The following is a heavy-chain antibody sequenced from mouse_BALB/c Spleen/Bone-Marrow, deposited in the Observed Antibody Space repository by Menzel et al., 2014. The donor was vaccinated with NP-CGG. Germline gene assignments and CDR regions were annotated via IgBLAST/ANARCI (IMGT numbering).Heavy chain of an antibody. CDR3: ARPDYYGSSSWFTY. J-gene: IGHJ3*01. D-gene: IGHD1-1*01. CDR2: INPDSSTI. V-gene: IGHV4-1*02. CDR1: GFDFSRYW. Sequence: EVQLQESGGGLVQPGGSLKLSCAASGFDFSRYWMSWVRQAPGKGLEWIGEINPDSSTINYTPSLKDKFIISRDNAKNTLCLQMSKVRSEDTALYYCARPDYYGSSSWFTYWGQGTLVTVSA.